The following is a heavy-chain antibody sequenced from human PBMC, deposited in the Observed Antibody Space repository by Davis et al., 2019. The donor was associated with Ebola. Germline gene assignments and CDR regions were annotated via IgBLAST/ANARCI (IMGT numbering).Heavy chain of an antibody. CDR2: LYSGGST. CDR1: GFNVSDKF. CDR3: ARGEVAATLTRDYYYGMDV. V-gene: IGHV3-53*01. D-gene: IGHD2-15*01. Sequence: PGGSLRLSCAVSGFNVSDKFMSWIRQAPGKGLEWVSVLYSGGSTYYADSVKGRFTISRDNSKNTLHIQMNSLRAEDTAVYYCARGEVAATLTRDYYYGMDVWGKGTTVTVSS. J-gene: IGHJ6*04.